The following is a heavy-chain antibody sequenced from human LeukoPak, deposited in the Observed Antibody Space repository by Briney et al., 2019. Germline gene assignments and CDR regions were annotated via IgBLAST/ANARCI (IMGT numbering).Heavy chain of an antibody. V-gene: IGHV5-51*01. J-gene: IGHJ6*02. CDR3: ARLSADYYDSSGYGSYGMDV. D-gene: IGHD3-22*01. Sequence: GKSLEISCKGSGYRFTGYWIGWVRQMPGKGLEGMGIIYPGDSDTRSSPSFQGQVTISADKSISTAYLQWSSLKASDTAMYYCARLSADYYDSSGYGSYGMDVWGQGTTVTVSS. CDR1: GYRFTGYW. CDR2: IYPGDSDT.